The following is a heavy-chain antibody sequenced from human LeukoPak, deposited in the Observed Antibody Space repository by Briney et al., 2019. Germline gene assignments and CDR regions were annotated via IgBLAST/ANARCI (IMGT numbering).Heavy chain of an antibody. Sequence: GGSLRLSCAASGFTFSSYAMSWVRQAPGKGLEWISAISGSGGSTYYADSVKGRFTISRDNSKNTLYLQMNSLRAEDTAVYYCAKDLSRYYDSSGQPITSSTFDYWGQGTLVTVSS. D-gene: IGHD3-22*01. J-gene: IGHJ4*02. CDR2: ISGSGGST. V-gene: IGHV3-23*01. CDR3: AKDLSRYYDSSGQPITSSTFDY. CDR1: GFTFSSYA.